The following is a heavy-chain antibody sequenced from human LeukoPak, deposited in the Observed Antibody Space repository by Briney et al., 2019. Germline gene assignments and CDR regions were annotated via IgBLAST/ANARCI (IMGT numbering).Heavy chain of an antibody. CDR1: GFTVSSNY. V-gene: IGHV3-53*01. CDR3: ARLTTVTWEYYFDY. CDR2: IYSGGSA. J-gene: IGHJ4*02. D-gene: IGHD4-17*01. Sequence: GGSLRLSCAASGFTVSSNYMSWVRQAPGKGLEWVSVIYSGGSAYYADSVKGRFTISRDNSKNTLNLQMNSLRAEDTAVYYCARLTTVTWEYYFDYWGQGTLVTVSS.